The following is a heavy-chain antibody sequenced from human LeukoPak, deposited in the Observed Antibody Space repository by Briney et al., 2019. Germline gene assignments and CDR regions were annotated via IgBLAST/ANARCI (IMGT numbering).Heavy chain of an antibody. CDR2: ISYDGSNK. V-gene: IGHV3-30*03. D-gene: IGHD3-10*01. CDR3: AICRWFGEVHLCGMDV. Sequence: GGSLRLSCAASGFTFSSYGMHWVRQAPGKGLEWVAVISYDGSNKYYADSVKGRFTISRDNSKNTLYLQMSSLRAEDTAVYYCAICRWFGEVHLCGMDVSGQGTTVTVSS. CDR1: GFTFSSYG. J-gene: IGHJ6*02.